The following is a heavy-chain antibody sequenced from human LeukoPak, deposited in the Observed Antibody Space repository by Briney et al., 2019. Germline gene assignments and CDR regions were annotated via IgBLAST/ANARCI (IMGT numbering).Heavy chain of an antibody. CDR3: AKVTKGTIDY. J-gene: IGHJ4*02. V-gene: IGHV3-23*01. D-gene: IGHD1/OR15-1a*01. CDR2: ISGSGGST. CDR1: GFTFSSYA. Sequence: GASLRLSCAASGFTFSSYAMSWVRQAPGKGLEWVSAISGSGGSTYYADSVKGRFTISRDNSKNTLYLQMSSLRAEDTAVYYCAKVTKGTIDYRGQGTLVTVSS.